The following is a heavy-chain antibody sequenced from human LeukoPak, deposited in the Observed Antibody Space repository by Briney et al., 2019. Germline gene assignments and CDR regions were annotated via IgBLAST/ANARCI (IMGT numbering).Heavy chain of an antibody. J-gene: IGHJ4*02. D-gene: IGHD6-19*01. Sequence: SETLSLTCTVFGDSISGYYWNWIRQPPGKGLEWLGYVFYSGNSNYNPSLKSRVTISLGTSKNQFSLKLGSVTAADTAVYYCARQWLVSPLFDYWGQGTLVTVSS. CDR3: ARQWLVSPLFDY. CDR1: GDSISGYY. CDR2: VFYSGNS. V-gene: IGHV4-59*08.